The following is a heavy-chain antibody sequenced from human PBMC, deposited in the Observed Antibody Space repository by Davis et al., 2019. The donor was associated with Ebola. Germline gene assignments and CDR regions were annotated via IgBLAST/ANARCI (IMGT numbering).Heavy chain of an antibody. CDR1: GYTFTGYY. J-gene: IGHJ3*02. CDR2: ISAYNGNT. D-gene: IGHD2-8*01. Sequence: ASVKVSCKASGYTFTGYYMHWVRQAPGQGLEWMGWISAYNGNTNYAQKLQGRVTMTTGTSTTTAYMELRSLRSDDTAVYYCARVVGVSQSGAFDIWGQGTVVTVSS. CDR3: ARVVGVSQSGAFDI. V-gene: IGHV1-18*04.